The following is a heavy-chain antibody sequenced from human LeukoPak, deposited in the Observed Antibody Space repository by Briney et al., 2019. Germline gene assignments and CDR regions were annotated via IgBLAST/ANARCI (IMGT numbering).Heavy chain of an antibody. J-gene: IGHJ3*02. Sequence: ASAKVSCKASGYTFTSYGISWVRQAPGQGLEWMGWISAYNGNTNYAQKLQGRVTMTTDTSTSTAYMELRSLRSDDTAVYYCAGGIEAVRGAMDAFDIWGQGTMVTVSS. CDR1: GYTFTSYG. CDR3: AGGIEAVRGAMDAFDI. V-gene: IGHV1-18*01. D-gene: IGHD3-10*01. CDR2: ISAYNGNT.